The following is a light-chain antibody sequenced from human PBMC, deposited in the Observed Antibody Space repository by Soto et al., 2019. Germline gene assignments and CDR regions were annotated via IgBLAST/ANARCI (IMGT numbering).Light chain of an antibody. CDR1: QSISSW. Sequence: DIQMAQSPSTLSASVGDRVTMTCRASQSISSWLAWYQQKPGKAPKLLIYDASSLESGVPSRFSGSGSGTEFTLTISSLQPDDFATYYCQQYNSFSGVTFGPGTKVDIK. V-gene: IGKV1-5*01. CDR3: QQYNSFSGVT. CDR2: DAS. J-gene: IGKJ3*01.